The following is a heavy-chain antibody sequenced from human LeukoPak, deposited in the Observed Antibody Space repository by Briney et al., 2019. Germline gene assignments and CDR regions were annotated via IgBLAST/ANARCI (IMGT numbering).Heavy chain of an antibody. J-gene: IGHJ4*02. V-gene: IGHV3-7*01. CDR3: ARQTGRVAVLD. Sequence: GGSLRLSCAASGFTFSSYYMSWVRQAPGKGLERVANIKQDGSERSYVDSVKGRFTISRDNAKNSLYLQMNSLRADDTAVYYCARQTGRVAVLDWGQGTLVTVSS. D-gene: IGHD6-19*01. CDR1: GFTFSSYY. CDR2: IKQDGSER.